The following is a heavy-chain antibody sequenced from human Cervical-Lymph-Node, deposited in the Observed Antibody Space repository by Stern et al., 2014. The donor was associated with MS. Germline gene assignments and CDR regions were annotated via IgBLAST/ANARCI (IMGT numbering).Heavy chain of an antibody. CDR1: GYTFTDYY. D-gene: IGHD3-22*01. Sequence: QVQLVQSGAEVKRPGASVKVSCKASGYTFTDYYVHWVRPAPGQGLSWMGWINPNSGGTNYAQKFQGRVTMTRDTSISTAYMELRSLRSDDTAVYYCARGRYYDGSGYYLAFWGQGTLVTVSS. CDR2: INPNSGGT. J-gene: IGHJ4*02. V-gene: IGHV1-2*02. CDR3: ARGRYYDGSGYYLAF.